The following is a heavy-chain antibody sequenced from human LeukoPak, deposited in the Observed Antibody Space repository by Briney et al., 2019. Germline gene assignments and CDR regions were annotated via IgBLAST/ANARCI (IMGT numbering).Heavy chain of an antibody. CDR3: ARVSYGAYFFDP. Sequence: GGSLRLSCAASGFTFSSYSMNWVRQPPGKGLEWVSSIGSSTSYIYYADSLKGRFTISRDNAKNSLYLQMNSLRADDTAVYYCARVSYGAYFFDPWGQGPLVPVSS. D-gene: IGHD4-17*01. CDR1: GFTFSSYS. J-gene: IGHJ5*02. CDR2: IGSSTSYI. V-gene: IGHV3-21*01.